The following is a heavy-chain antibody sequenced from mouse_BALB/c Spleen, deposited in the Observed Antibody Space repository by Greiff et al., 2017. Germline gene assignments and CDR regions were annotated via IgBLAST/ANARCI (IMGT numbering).Heavy chain of an antibody. Sequence: EVKLQESGPGLVKPSQSLSLTCSVTGYSITSGYYWNWIRQFPGNKLEWMGYISYDGSNNYNPSLKNRISITRDTSKNQFFLKLNSVTTEDTATYYCATPYAMDYWGQGTSVTVSS. J-gene: IGHJ4*01. CDR1: GYSITSGYY. V-gene: IGHV3-6*02. CDR2: ISYDGSN. CDR3: ATPYAMDY.